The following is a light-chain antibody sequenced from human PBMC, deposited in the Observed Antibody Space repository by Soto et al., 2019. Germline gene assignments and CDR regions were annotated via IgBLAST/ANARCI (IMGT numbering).Light chain of an antibody. CDR3: LQHNSYPYT. CDR2: AAS. V-gene: IGKV1-17*01. CDR1: QDIRNE. J-gene: IGKJ2*01. Sequence: DIQMTQSPSSLSASVGDRVTITCRASQDIRNELVWFQQRPGKAPKRLIYAASSLHSGVPSRFSGSRSATEFTLTVSSLQPEDFATYFCLQHNSYPYTFGQGTKVQIK.